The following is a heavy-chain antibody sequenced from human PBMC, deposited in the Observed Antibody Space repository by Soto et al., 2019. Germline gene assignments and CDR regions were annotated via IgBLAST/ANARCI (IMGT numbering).Heavy chain of an antibody. CDR1: GFSLTTSGVG. V-gene: IGHV2-5*02. CDR3: AHRVLLTVFGLVTTTAIYFDF. CDR2: IYWDDDK. D-gene: IGHD3-3*01. Sequence: QITLNESGPTVVRPTETLTLTCRFSGFSLTTSGVGVGWIRQSPGKAPEWLALIYWDDDKRYSASLKSRLTITKDTSNNRVVLTVSDLDPTDTATYYCAHRVLLTVFGLVTTTAIYFDFWGQGTPVAVSS. J-gene: IGHJ4*02.